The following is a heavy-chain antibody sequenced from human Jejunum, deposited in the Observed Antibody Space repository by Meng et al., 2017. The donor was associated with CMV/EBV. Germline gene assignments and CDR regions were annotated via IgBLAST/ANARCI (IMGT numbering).Heavy chain of an antibody. V-gene: IGHV3-48*03. CDR1: GFIFSNYE. D-gene: IGHD5-18*01. CDR3: ARDTAPVPF. CDR2: ISNRASAI. J-gene: IGHJ4*02. Sequence: LSCVGSGFIFSNYEMNWVRPAPGKGLGWISFISNRASAIYYADSVKGRFTVSRDNAKNSLFLQMDNLRVEDTAVYYCARDTAPVPFWGQGTLVTVSS.